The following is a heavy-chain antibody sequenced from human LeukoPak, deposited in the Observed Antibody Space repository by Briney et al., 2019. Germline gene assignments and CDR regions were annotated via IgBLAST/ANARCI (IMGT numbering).Heavy chain of an antibody. D-gene: IGHD6-13*01. Sequence: PSQTLSLTCTVSVGSISSGDYYWSWIRQPPGKGLEWIGYIYYSGSTYYNPSLKSRVTISVDTSKNQFSLKLSSVTAADTAVYYCARGGVDSSWYGELFDYWGQGTLVTVSS. CDR1: VGSISSGDYY. J-gene: IGHJ4*02. CDR3: ARGGVDSSWYGELFDY. V-gene: IGHV4-30-4*08. CDR2: IYYSGST.